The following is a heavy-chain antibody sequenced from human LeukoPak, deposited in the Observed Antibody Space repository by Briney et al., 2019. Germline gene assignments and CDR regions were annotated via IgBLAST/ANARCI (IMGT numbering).Heavy chain of an antibody. V-gene: IGHV4-39*01. D-gene: IGHD1-26*01. CDR1: GGSISSSSYY. CDR2: IYYSGST. J-gene: IGHJ4*02. Sequence: PSETLSLTCTVSGGSISSSSYYWGWIRQPPGKGLEWIGSIYYSGSTYYNPSLKSRVTISVDTSKNQFSLKLSSVTAADTAVYYCVHGDRGGLFDYWGQGTLVTVSS. CDR3: VHGDRGGLFDY.